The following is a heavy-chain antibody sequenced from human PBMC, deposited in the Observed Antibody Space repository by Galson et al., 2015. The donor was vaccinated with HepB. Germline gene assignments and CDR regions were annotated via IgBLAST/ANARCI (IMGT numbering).Heavy chain of an antibody. CDR2: IYWDDDK. Sequence: PALVKPTQTLTLTCSFSGFSLTTRPVGVGWLRQPPGKALEWLAVIYWDDDKRYTPSLKNRLTITKDTSKNQVVLTMTNMDPVDTASYYCAYRSPQSANWNSNCFDYWGQGTLVTVSS. CDR1: GFSLTTRPVG. D-gene: IGHD1-7*01. V-gene: IGHV2-5*02. J-gene: IGHJ4*02. CDR3: AYRSPQSANWNSNCFDY.